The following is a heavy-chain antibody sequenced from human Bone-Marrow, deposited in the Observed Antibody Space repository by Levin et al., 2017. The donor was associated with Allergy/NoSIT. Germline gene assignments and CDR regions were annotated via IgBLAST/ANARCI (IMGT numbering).Heavy chain of an antibody. CDR2: IFSGGQT. V-gene: IGHV3-66*01. Sequence: GESLKISCAAFGFNIRTNYMSWVRQAPGKGLEWVAVIFSGGQTYYADSVKDRFTISRDISKNTIYLQMNSLRVEDRGVYFCARDLDGYTGFWGQGTPVTVSS. D-gene: IGHD5-24*01. CDR3: ARDLDGYTGF. CDR1: GFNIRTNY. J-gene: IGHJ4*02.